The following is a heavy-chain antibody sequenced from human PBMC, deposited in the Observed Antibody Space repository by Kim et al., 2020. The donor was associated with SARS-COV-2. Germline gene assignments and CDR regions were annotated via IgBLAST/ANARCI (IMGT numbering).Heavy chain of an antibody. CDR1: GISFATYE. V-gene: IGHV3-48*03. D-gene: IGHD1-26*01. Sequence: GGSLRLSCVASGISFATYEMNWVRQAPGKGLEWISYISSSGTTIYYADSVKGRFTISRDNAKNSLFLQMSTLSADDTAVYHCARERGGYDYWGQGTRVTVSS. CDR2: ISSSGTTI. CDR3: ARERGGYDY. J-gene: IGHJ4*02.